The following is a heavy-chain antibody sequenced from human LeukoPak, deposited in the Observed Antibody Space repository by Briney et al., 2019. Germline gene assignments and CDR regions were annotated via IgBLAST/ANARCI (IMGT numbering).Heavy chain of an antibody. J-gene: IGHJ3*02. Sequence: SVKLSCKASGGTFSSYAISWVRQAPGQGLEWMGRIIPILGIANYAQKFQGRVTITADKSTSTAYMELSSLRSEDTAVYYCARSMQQLVRDAFDIWGQGTMVTVSS. CDR2: IIPILGIA. D-gene: IGHD6-13*01. CDR3: ARSMQQLVRDAFDI. CDR1: GGTFSSYA. V-gene: IGHV1-69*04.